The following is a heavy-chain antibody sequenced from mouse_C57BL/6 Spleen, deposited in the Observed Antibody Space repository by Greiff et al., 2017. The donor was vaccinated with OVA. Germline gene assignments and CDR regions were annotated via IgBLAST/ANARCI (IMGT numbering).Heavy chain of an antibody. CDR1: GFTFSSYG. CDR2: ISSGGSYT. CDR3: ASQKTAQAFDY. V-gene: IGHV5-6*01. J-gene: IGHJ2*01. Sequence: EVKLMESGGDLVKPGGSLKLSCAASGFTFSSYGMSWVRQTPDKRLEWVATISSGGSYTYYPDSVKGRFTISRDNAKNTLYLQMSSLKSEDTAMYYCASQKTAQAFDYWGQGTTLTVSS. D-gene: IGHD3-2*02.